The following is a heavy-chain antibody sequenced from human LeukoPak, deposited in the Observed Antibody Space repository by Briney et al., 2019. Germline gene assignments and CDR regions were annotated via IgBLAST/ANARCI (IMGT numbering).Heavy chain of an antibody. CDR2: INHSGST. Sequence: SETLSLTCAVYGGSFSGYYWSWIRQPPGKGLEWIGEINHSGSTNYNPSLKSRVTISVDTSKNQFSLKLSSVTAADTAVYYCARVFPHYDILTGFDYWGQGTLVTVSP. J-gene: IGHJ4*02. D-gene: IGHD3-9*01. V-gene: IGHV4-34*01. CDR1: GGSFSGYY. CDR3: ARVFPHYDILTGFDY.